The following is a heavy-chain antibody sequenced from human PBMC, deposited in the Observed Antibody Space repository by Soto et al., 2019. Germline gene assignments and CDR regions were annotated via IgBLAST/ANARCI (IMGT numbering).Heavy chain of an antibody. CDR1: GGSISSGGYY. V-gene: IGHV4-31*03. CDR2: IYYSGST. CDR3: ARVRYNWNLFDY. D-gene: IGHD1-20*01. Sequence: PSETLSLTCTVSGGSISSGGYYWSWIRQHPGKGLEWIGYIYYSGSTYYNPSLKSRVTISVDTSKNQFSLKLSSVTAADTAVYYCARVRYNWNLFDYWGQGTLVTVSS. J-gene: IGHJ4*02.